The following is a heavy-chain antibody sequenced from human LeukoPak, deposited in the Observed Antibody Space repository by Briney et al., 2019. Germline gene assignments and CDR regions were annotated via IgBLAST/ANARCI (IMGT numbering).Heavy chain of an antibody. Sequence: GASVKVSCKVSGYTLTELSMHWVRQAPGKGLEWMGGFDPEDGETIYAQKFQGRVTMTEDTSTDTAYMELSSLRSEDTAVYYCAKGTLGTIFGVVIDPPPMDVWGQGTTVTVSS. J-gene: IGHJ6*02. CDR1: GYTLTELS. V-gene: IGHV1-24*01. D-gene: IGHD3-3*01. CDR2: FDPEDGET. CDR3: AKGTLGTIFGVVIDPPPMDV.